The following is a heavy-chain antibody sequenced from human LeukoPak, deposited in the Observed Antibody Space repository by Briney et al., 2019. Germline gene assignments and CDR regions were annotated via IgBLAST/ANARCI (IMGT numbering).Heavy chain of an antibody. CDR3: AKAQRVAGTPASFDY. J-gene: IGHJ4*02. CDR2: ISNSGGGT. CDR1: GFTFSSYS. Sequence: GGSLRLSCAASGFTFSSYSMNWARQAPGKGLEWVSSISNSGGGTYYADSVKGRFTISRDNSKNTLFLQLNSLRAEDTAVYYCAKAQRVAGTPASFDYWGQGTLVTVSS. D-gene: IGHD6-19*01. V-gene: IGHV3-23*01.